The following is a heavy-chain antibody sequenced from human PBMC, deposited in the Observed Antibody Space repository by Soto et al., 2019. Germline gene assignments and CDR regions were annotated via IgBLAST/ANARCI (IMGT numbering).Heavy chain of an antibody. V-gene: IGHV3-30*18. CDR1: GFTFSSYA. J-gene: IGHJ4*02. D-gene: IGHD6-6*01. CDR3: AKSSLVSIAARPAILAGFDY. CDR2: ISYDGSNK. Sequence: GGSLRLSCAASGFTFSSYAMHWVRQAPGKGLEWVAVISYDGSNKYYADSVKGRFTISRDNSKNTLYLQMNSLRAEDTAVYYCAKSSLVSIAARPAILAGFDYWGQGTLVTVSS.